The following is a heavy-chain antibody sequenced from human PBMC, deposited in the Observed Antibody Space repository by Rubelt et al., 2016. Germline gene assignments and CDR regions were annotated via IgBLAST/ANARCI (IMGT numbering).Heavy chain of an antibody. CDR2: IYYTGGT. Sequence: QVQLQQWGAGQLKPSETLSLTCAVYGGSFSDYYWSWIRQTAGKGLEWIDSIYYTGGTHYNPSLRSRVTMSIDTSNNQFSLELTSVTAADTAVYYCARLAYKSLAWDSWGQGTLVTVSS. V-gene: IGHV4-34*01. D-gene: IGHD3-16*01. J-gene: IGHJ5*01. CDR1: GGSFSDYY. CDR3: ARLAYKSLAWDS.